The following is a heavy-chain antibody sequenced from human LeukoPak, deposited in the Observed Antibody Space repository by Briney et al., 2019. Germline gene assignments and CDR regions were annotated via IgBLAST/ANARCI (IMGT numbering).Heavy chain of an antibody. J-gene: IGHJ4*02. CDR2: IYYSGST. CDR3: ARVVQDTTIPLTFDY. CDR1: GGSFSSYY. D-gene: IGHD5-18*01. V-gene: IGHV4-59*01. Sequence: SETLSLTCTVSGGSFSSYYWSWIRQPPGKGLEWIGYIYYSGSTNYNPSLKSRVTISVDTSKNQFSLKLSSVTAADTAVYYCARVVQDTTIPLTFDYWGQGTLVTVSS.